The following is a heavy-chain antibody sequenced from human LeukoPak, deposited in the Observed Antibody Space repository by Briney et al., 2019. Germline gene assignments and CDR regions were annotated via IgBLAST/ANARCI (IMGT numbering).Heavy chain of an antibody. J-gene: IGHJ4*02. CDR3: ARHENARSSSGLEY. Sequence: SETLSLTCTVSGGSISSIIYYWGWIRQPPGKGLEWIGSVYFSGKTYYNPSLKSRITVSVDTSQNQFSLKLSSVTAADTAVYYCARHENARSSSGLEYWGQGTLVTVSS. CDR2: VYFSGKT. V-gene: IGHV4-39*01. D-gene: IGHD6-25*01. CDR1: GGSISSIIYY.